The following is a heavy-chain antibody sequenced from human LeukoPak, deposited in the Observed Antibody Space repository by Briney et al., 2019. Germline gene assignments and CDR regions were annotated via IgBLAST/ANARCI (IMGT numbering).Heavy chain of an antibody. CDR1: GLTFHNYA. J-gene: IGHJ4*02. CDR3: ARDRGVATMDY. CDR2: ISFDGNNK. Sequence: GGSLRLSCAASGLTFHNYAIHCVRQAPGKGLEWVAVISFDGNNKYYADSVKGRFTISRDNSKNTLSLQMNSLRPEDTAVYYCARDRGVATMDYWGQGTLVTVSS. V-gene: IGHV3-30*14. D-gene: IGHD5-12*01.